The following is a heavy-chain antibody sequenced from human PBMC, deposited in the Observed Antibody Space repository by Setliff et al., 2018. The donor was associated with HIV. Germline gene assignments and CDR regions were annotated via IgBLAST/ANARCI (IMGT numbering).Heavy chain of an antibody. CDR1: GGSVSSGGYY. V-gene: IGHV4-31*03. CDR3: ATSPAGEILGSRPFYFDY. Sequence: SETLSLTCTVSGGSVSSGGYYWSWIRQHPGRGLEWIGHIYYSGSTYYSPSLKSRVTISEDTSKNQFTLEMRSVTAADTAVYYCATSPAGEILGSRPFYFDYWGQGTLVTVSS. D-gene: IGHD3-10*01. CDR2: IYYSGST. J-gene: IGHJ4*02.